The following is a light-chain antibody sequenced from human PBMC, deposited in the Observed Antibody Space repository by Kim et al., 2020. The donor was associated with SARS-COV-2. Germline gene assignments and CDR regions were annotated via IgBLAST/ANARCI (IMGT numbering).Light chain of an antibody. CDR2: GAS. CDR1: QTVSSN. Sequence: ETVMTQSPVTLSVSPGERVTLSCRASQTVSSNLAWYQQKPGQAPRLLIYGASTRATGITARFSGSASGTEFTLTISSLQSEDFAVYYCQQYYNWPRTFGQGTKVDIK. J-gene: IGKJ1*01. V-gene: IGKV3-15*01. CDR3: QQYYNWPRT.